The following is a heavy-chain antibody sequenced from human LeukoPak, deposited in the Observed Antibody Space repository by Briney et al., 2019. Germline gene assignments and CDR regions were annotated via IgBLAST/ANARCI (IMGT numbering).Heavy chain of an antibody. CDR1: GGSISSYY. D-gene: IGHD4-23*01. CDR3: ARATVATINWFDP. Sequence: PSETLSLTCTVSGGSISSYYWSWIRQPPGKGPEWIGYIYYSGSTNYNPSLKSRVTISVDTSKNQFSLKLSSVTAADTAVYYCARATVATINWFDPWGQGTLVTVSS. CDR2: IYYSGST. J-gene: IGHJ5*02. V-gene: IGHV4-59*01.